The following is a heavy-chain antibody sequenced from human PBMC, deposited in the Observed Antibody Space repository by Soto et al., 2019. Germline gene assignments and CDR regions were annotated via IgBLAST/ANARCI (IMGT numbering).Heavy chain of an antibody. Sequence: SETLSLTCTVSGGSISSSSWSWIRQPPGRGLEWIGYIYNNGRTDYNPSLKSRVTISVDTSKNHFPLNLGSGAPADPAVYYCARARFCTSTSCYHYFDFWGQGTLVTVSS. CDR2: IYNNGRT. CDR1: GGSISSSS. D-gene: IGHD2-2*01. J-gene: IGHJ4*02. CDR3: ARARFCTSTSCYHYFDF. V-gene: IGHV4-59*01.